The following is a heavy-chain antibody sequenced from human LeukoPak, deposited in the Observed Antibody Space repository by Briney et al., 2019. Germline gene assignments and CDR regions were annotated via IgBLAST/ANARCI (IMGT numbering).Heavy chain of an antibody. V-gene: IGHV4-59*08. Sequence: PSETLSLTCTVSGGSINSCYWSWIRQPPGKGLEWIGYISYTGGETNYNPPLKSRLTISVDTSKNQFSLMLTSVTAADTAVYYCARQPGGTAAFDIWDQGTMVTVSS. J-gene: IGHJ3*02. CDR1: GGSINSCY. D-gene: IGHD1-14*01. CDR2: ISYTGGET. CDR3: ARQPGGTAAFDI.